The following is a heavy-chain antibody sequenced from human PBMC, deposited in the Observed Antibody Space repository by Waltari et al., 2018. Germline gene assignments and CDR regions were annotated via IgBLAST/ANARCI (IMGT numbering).Heavy chain of an antibody. V-gene: IGHV4-39*01. CDR1: GVSITSNRHY. Sequence: QLQLQESGPRLVRPSETLSLICRVSGVSITSNRHYWAWNCQSPGQGLEWIGTVSYSGTTYISPSLKSRVSVSRDTSKNQVSLILGSVTAADMAVYYCATYIGASVGTAAFDVWGQGTMVTVSS. D-gene: IGHD5-12*01. CDR2: VSYSGTT. J-gene: IGHJ3*01. CDR3: ATYIGASVGTAAFDV.